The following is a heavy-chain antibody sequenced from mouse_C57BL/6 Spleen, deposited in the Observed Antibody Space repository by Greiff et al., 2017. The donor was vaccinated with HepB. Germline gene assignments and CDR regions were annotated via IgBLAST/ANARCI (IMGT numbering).Heavy chain of an antibody. J-gene: IGHJ2*01. CDR1: GYTFTDYN. V-gene: IGHV1-22*01. Sequence: EVQLKESGPELVKPGASVKMSCKASGYTFTDYNMHWVKQSHGKSLEWIGYINPNNGGTSYNQKFKGKATLTVNKSSSTAYMELRSLTSEDSAVYYCARGGVYDGYYFDYWGQGTTLTVSS. CDR2: INPNNGGT. CDR3: ARGGVYDGYYFDY. D-gene: IGHD2-3*01.